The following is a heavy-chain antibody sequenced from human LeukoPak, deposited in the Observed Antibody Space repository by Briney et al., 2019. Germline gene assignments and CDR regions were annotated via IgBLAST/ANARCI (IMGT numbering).Heavy chain of an antibody. CDR3: ARDRRTITSKTFDP. J-gene: IGHJ5*02. CDR2: IYYSGST. Sequence: PSETLSLTCIVSGGSISSYYWSWIRQPPGEGLEWIGYIYYSGSTNYNPSLKSRVTISVDTSKNQFSLKLSSVTAADTAVYYCARDRRTITSKTFDPWGQGTLVTVSS. D-gene: IGHD3-10*01. CDR1: GGSISSYY. V-gene: IGHV4-59*01.